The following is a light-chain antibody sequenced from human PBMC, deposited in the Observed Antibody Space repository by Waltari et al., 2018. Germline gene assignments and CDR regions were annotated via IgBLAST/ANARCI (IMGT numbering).Light chain of an antibody. Sequence: QSALTQPPSASGSFGQSVPISCTGTSSDVGGYDYFSWYQQHPGKGPNLLIYEVPKRPSGIPDRFSGSKSGNAASLTVSGLQAEDEADYYCSSYGGRYTLIFGGGTKLTVL. V-gene: IGLV2-8*01. CDR2: EVP. CDR3: SSYGGRYTLI. J-gene: IGLJ2*01. CDR1: SSDVGGYDY.